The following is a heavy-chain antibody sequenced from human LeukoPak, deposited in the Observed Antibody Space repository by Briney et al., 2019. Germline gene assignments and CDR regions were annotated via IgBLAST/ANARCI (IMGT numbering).Heavy chain of an antibody. CDR1: GGSISSGSYY. J-gene: IGHJ5*02. Sequence: PSETLSLTRTVSGGSISSGSYYWSWIRQPAGKGLEWIGRINISGSTNYNPSLKSRATISVDTSKNQFSLKLSSVTAADTAVYYCAREFRIRLDPWGQGTLVTVSS. D-gene: IGHD2-21*01. V-gene: IGHV4-61*02. CDR3: AREFRIRLDP. CDR2: INISGST.